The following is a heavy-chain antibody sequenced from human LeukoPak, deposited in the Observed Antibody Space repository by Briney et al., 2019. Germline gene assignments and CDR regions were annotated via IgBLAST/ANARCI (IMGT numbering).Heavy chain of an antibody. CDR1: GFTFSAYG. CDR3: ARSFGIAVAGPNDAFDI. V-gene: IGHV3-33*01. Sequence: GGSLRLSCAASGFTFSAYGMHWVRQAPGKGLEWVAVIWYDGSNKYYADSVKGRFTISRDNSKNTLYLQMNSLRAEDTAVYYCARSFGIAVAGPNDAFDIWGQGTMVTVSS. D-gene: IGHD6-19*01. J-gene: IGHJ3*02. CDR2: IWYDGSNK.